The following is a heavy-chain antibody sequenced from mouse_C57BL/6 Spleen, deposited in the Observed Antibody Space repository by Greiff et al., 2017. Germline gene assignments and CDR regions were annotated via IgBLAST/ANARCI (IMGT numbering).Heavy chain of an antibody. Sequence: QVQLKQPGAELVKPGASVKLSCKASGYTFTSYWMQWVKQRPGQGLEWIGEIDPSDSYTNYNQKFKGKATLTVDTSSSTAYMQLSSLTSEDSAVYYCARGGVGFGYWGQGTTLTVSS. J-gene: IGHJ2*01. V-gene: IGHV1-50*01. CDR2: IDPSDSYT. CDR1: GYTFTSYW. CDR3: ARGGVGFGY.